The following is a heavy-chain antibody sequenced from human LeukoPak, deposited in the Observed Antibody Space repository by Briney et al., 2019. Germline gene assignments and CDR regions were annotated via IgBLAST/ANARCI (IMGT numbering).Heavy chain of an antibody. CDR3: AKEARDGYKKDYFDY. V-gene: IGHV3-23*01. Sequence: PGGSPRLSCAASGFTFSSYAMSWVRQAPGKGLERVSAISGSGGSTYYADSVKGRFTISRDNSKNTLYLQMNSLRAEDTAVYYCAKEARDGYKKDYFDYWGQGTLVTVSS. CDR1: GFTFSSYA. D-gene: IGHD5-24*01. J-gene: IGHJ4*02. CDR2: ISGSGGST.